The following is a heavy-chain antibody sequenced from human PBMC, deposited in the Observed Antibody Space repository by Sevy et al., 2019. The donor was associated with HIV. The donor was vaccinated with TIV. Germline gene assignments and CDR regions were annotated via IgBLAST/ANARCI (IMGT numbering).Heavy chain of an antibody. CDR1: AFTFSSYE. J-gene: IGHJ6*02. CDR2: ISSSGSTI. Sequence: GGSLRLSCAASAFTFSSYEMNWVRQAPGKGLEWVSYISSSGSTIYYADSVKGRFTISRDNAKNSLYLQMNRLRAEDTAVYYCAREKGHFGVVTDYYYYGMDVWGQGTTVTVSS. D-gene: IGHD3-3*01. CDR3: AREKGHFGVVTDYYYYGMDV. V-gene: IGHV3-48*03.